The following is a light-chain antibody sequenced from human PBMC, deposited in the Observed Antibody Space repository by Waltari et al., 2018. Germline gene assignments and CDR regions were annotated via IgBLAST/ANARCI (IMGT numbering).Light chain of an antibody. CDR3: QQASSFPLA. J-gene: IGKJ2*01. V-gene: IGKV1-12*01. CDR1: EGISTW. Sequence: DIQMTQSPSSVAASVGDRITITCRASEGISTWLAWYQQKPGKAPKLLIYAGSSLQSGVASRFSGSGSGTDFSLTISSLQPEDFATYFCQQASSFPLAFGQGTRVEI. CDR2: AGS.